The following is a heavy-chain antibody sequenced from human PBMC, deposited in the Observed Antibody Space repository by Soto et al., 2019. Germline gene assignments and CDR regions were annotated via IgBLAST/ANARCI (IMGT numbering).Heavy chain of an antibody. CDR3: ARSRNSAVADSFDF. Sequence: QVQVVESGGGVVQPGRSLRLSCAASGFTFSRYAIHWVRQAPGKGLEWVAVILRDGSNKYYVDSVKGRFTISRDNSKNTLYLQMNSLRDEDTAVYYCARSRNSAVADSFDFWGQGTLVTVSS. CDR1: GFTFSRYA. J-gene: IGHJ4*02. D-gene: IGHD3-10*01. CDR2: ILRDGSNK. V-gene: IGHV3-30*04.